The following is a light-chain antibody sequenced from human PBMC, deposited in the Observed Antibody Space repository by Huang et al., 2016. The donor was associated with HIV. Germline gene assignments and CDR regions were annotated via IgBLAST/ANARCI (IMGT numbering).Light chain of an antibody. CDR3: QQRNNWPPYT. J-gene: IGKJ2*01. CDR1: QVVGRY. CDR2: NAY. Sequence: EIVLTQSPATLSLSQGDRATLSCRASQVVGRYLAWYQQKPGQAPRLLIYNAYNRATGVPGRFSGSGSGTDFTLTISSLEPEDFAVYYCQQRNNWPPYTFGQGTKLEIK. V-gene: IGKV3-11*01.